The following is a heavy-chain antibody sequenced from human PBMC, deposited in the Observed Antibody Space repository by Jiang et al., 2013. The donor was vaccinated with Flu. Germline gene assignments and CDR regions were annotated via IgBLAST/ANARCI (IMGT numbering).Heavy chain of an antibody. J-gene: IGHJ4*02. CDR1: GGSISSYY. V-gene: IGHV4-59*01. CDR2: IYYSGST. Sequence: ETLSLTCTVSGGSISSYYWSWIRQPPRKGLEWIGYIYYSGSTNYNPSLKSRVTISVDTSKNQFSLKLSSVTAADTAVYYCARANGDYGSGSLFDYWGQGTLVTVSS. D-gene: IGHD3-10*01. CDR3: ARANGDYGSGSLFDY.